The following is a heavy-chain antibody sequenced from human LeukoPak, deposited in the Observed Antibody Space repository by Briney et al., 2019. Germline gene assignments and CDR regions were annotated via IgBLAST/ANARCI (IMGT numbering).Heavy chain of an antibody. V-gene: IGHV4-4*02. CDR1: GASITSNW. J-gene: IGHJ5*02. CDR3: ARVGGITFGGVIVPRNWFDP. Sequence: SETLSLTCAVSGASITSNWWSWVRQSPGKGLEWIGEIHHSASPNYNTYLKSRVTLSLDKSQNQFSLKVTSVTAADTAVYYCARVGGITFGGVIVPRNWFDPWGQGTLVTVSS. CDR2: IHHSASP. D-gene: IGHD3-16*02.